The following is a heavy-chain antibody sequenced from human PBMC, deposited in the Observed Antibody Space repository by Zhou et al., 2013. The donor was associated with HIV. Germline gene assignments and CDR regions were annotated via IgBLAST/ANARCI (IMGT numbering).Heavy chain of an antibody. Sequence: VRQVPGQGLEWMGGITPIFRRPNYAQKFQGRVTITTDESTSTAYMDLSSLRSEDTAMYYCAIKGTENRGWFDPWGQGTLVTVSS. D-gene: IGHD1-7*01. CDR3: AIKGTENRGWFDP. V-gene: IGHV1-69*05. CDR2: ITPIFRRP. J-gene: IGHJ5*02.